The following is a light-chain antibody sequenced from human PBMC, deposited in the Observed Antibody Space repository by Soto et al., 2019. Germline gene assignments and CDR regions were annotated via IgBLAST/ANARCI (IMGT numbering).Light chain of an antibody. CDR2: GAS. V-gene: IGKV1-9*01. Sequence: IQLTQSPSSLSASVGDSVSITCAASQGITSYLAWYQQKPGKAPNLLIYGASTLQSGVPSRFSGSGSGTDFTLTINSLQAEDFATYYCKQTRSYPSTFGGGTKVDIK. CDR3: KQTRSYPST. J-gene: IGKJ4*01. CDR1: QGITSY.